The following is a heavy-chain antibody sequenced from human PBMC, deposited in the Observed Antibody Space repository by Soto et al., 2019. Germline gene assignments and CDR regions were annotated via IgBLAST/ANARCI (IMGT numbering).Heavy chain of an antibody. CDR3: ARDRGDYPYYYGMDV. CDR1: GGSVSSGSYY. CDR2: IYYSGST. J-gene: IGHJ6*02. Sequence: QVQLQESGPGLMKPSETLSLTCTVSGGSVSSGSYYWSWIRQPPGKGLEWIGYIYYSGSTNYNPSLKSRVTISVDTSKNQFSLKLSSVTAADTAVYYCARDRGDYPYYYGMDVWGQGTTVTVSS. V-gene: IGHV4-61*01. D-gene: IGHD4-17*01.